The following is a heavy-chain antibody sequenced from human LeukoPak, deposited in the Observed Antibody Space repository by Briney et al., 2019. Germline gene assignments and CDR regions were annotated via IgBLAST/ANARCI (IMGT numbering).Heavy chain of an antibody. CDR3: AKGPITGTTFSATAAFDI. J-gene: IGHJ3*02. V-gene: IGHV3-23*01. D-gene: IGHD1-7*01. Sequence: GGSLRLSCAASGFTFSNYGMHWVRQAPGKGLEWVSAINGSGDSTYYADSVKGRFTISRDSSKNTLYLQMNSLRAEDTAMYYCAKGPITGTTFSATAAFDIWGHGTMVTVSS. CDR2: INGSGDST. CDR1: GFTFSNYG.